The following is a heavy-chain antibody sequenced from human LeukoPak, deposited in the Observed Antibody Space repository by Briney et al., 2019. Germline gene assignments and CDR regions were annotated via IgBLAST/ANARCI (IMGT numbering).Heavy chain of an antibody. Sequence: GSSVKVSCKASGGTFSSYAIGWVRQAPGQGLEWMGRIIPILGIANYAQKFQGRVTITADKSTSTAYMELSSLRSEDTAVYYCARDHGPLIVVVPDPHYYYGMDVWGQGTTVTVSS. D-gene: IGHD2-2*01. CDR3: ARDHGPLIVVVPDPHYYYGMDV. V-gene: IGHV1-69*04. J-gene: IGHJ6*02. CDR2: IIPILGIA. CDR1: GGTFSSYA.